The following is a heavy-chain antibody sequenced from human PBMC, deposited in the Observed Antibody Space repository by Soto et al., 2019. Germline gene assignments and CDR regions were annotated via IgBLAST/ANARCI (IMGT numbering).Heavy chain of an antibody. J-gene: IGHJ6*02. CDR3: AREGPAPYYYYGMDV. CDR2: ISGYNGNT. CDR1: GYTFTNYG. Sequence: QVQLVQSGAEVKKPGASVKVSCKASGYTFTNYGFSWVRQAPGQGLEWMGWISGYNGNTKYVEKFQGRVTMTAGTSTSTAHMELRSLRSDDTAVYYCAREGPAPYYYYGMDVWGQGTAVTVSS. V-gene: IGHV1-18*01.